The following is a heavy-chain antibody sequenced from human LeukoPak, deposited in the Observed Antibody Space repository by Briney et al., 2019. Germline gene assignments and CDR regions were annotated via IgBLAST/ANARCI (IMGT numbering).Heavy chain of an antibody. Sequence: KPGGSLRLSCAPSGSTFSIYSINWVRQAPGKGLEWVSSISSSSAYIYYADSVKGRFTISRDNAKNSLYLQMNSLRGVLTAVFYCARVMAAASPPYYGMDVWGQGTTVTVSS. V-gene: IGHV3-21*01. CDR1: GSTFSIYS. CDR2: ISSSSAYI. CDR3: ARVMAAASPPYYGMDV. J-gene: IGHJ6*02. D-gene: IGHD2-15*01.